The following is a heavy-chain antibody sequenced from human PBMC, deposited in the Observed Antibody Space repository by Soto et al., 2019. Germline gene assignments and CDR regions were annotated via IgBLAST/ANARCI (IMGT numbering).Heavy chain of an antibody. D-gene: IGHD1-20*01. J-gene: IGHJ4*02. CDR1: GFTFSSYG. CDR2: IWYDGSNK. Sequence: GGSLRLSCAASGFTFSSYGMHWVRQAPGKGLEWVAVIWYDGSNKYYADSVKGRFTISRDNSKNTLYLQMNSLRAEDTAVYYCAREKWGITGIPDYWGQGTLVTVSS. CDR3: AREKWGITGIPDY. V-gene: IGHV3-33*01.